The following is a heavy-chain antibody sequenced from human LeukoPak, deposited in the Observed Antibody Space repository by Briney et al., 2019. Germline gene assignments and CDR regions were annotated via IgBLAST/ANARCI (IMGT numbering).Heavy chain of an antibody. J-gene: IGHJ4*02. Sequence: VASVKVSCKASGGTFSSYAISWVRQAPGQGLEWMGRIIPILGIANYAQKFQGRVTMTRDTSTSAVYMELSSPRSEDTAMYYCARNVGSGLDYWGQGTLVAVSS. CDR1: GGTFSSYA. V-gene: IGHV1-69*04. CDR3: ARNVGSGLDY. D-gene: IGHD1-26*01. CDR2: IIPILGIA.